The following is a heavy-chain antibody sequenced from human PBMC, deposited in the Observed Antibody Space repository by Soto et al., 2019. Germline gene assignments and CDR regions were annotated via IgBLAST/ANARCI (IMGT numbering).Heavy chain of an antibody. CDR3: ARDYSYQRAMDV. CDR1: GFTFSNFA. D-gene: IGHD2-15*01. J-gene: IGHJ6*02. CDR2: ISYDGSHK. V-gene: IGHV3-30-3*01. Sequence: VGSLRLCCAASGFTFSNFAMYWVRQAPGKGLEWVTVISYDGSHKYYADSVKGRFTISRDNSKNTLYLQMNNLRAEDSAVYFCARDYSYQRAMDVWGQGTTVTVSS.